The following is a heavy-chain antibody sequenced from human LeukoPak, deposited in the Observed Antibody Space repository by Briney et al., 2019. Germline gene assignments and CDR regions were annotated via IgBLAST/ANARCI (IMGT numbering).Heavy chain of an antibody. CDR2: IYYSGST. CDR3: AGYTGYSSGWYGQD. CDR1: GGSISSGDYY. J-gene: IGHJ4*02. D-gene: IGHD6-19*01. V-gene: IGHV4-30-4*08. Sequence: PSQTLSLTCTVSGGSISSGDYYWSWIRQPPGKGLEWIGYIYYSGSTYYNPSPQSRVTISVDTSKNQFSLKLSSVTAADTAVYYCAGYTGYSSGWYGQDWGQGTLVTVSS.